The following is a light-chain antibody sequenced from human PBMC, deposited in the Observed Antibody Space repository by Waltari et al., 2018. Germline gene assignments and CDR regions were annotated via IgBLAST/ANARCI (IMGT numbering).Light chain of an antibody. Sequence: QSVLTQPPSVSGAPGQRVTISCTGSSSNIGAGYDVHWYQQLPGPAPKLHIYGNSNRPSGVPDRFSGSKSGTSASLAITGLQAEDEADYYCQSYDSSLSGYVFGTGTKVTVL. CDR2: GNS. CDR1: SSNIGAGYD. V-gene: IGLV1-40*01. CDR3: QSYDSSLSGYV. J-gene: IGLJ1*01.